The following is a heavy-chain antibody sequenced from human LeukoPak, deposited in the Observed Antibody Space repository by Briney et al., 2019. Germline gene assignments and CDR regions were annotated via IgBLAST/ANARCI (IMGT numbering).Heavy chain of an antibody. V-gene: IGHV4-28*01. CDR2: IYYSGST. J-gene: IGHJ6*02. Sequence: SETLSLTCAVSGYSISSSNWWGWIRQPPGKGLEWIGYIYYSGSTYYNPSLKSRVTMSVDTSKNQFSLKLSSVTAVDTAVYYCALNYYDSSGQYGMDVWGQGTTVTVSS. D-gene: IGHD3-22*01. CDR1: GYSISSSNW. CDR3: ALNYYDSSGQYGMDV.